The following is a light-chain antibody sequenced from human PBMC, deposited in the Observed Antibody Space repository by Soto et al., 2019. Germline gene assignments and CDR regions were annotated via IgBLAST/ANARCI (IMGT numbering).Light chain of an antibody. CDR2: GAS. CDR1: QSVSSSY. CDR3: QQYGSSPPLT. J-gene: IGKJ4*01. Sequence: EIVLTQSPGTLSLSPGERATLSCRASQSVSSSYLAWYQQKPGQAPMLLIYGASSRATGIPDRFSGSGSGTDFPLTINRLEPDDFAVYYCQQYGSSPPLTFGGGTKVEIK. V-gene: IGKV3-20*01.